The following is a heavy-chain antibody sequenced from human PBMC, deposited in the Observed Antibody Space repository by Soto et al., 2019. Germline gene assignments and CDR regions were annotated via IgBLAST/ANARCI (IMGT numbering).Heavy chain of an antibody. D-gene: IGHD5-12*01. CDR1: GGSFSGYY. J-gene: IGHJ5*02. Sequence: SETRSLTCAVYGGSFSGYYWTWIRQPPGTGLEWIGEINHSGSTNYNPSLKSRVTISVDTSKNQFSLNLSSVTAADTAMYYCARAGVATIYPGNNWFDPWGQGTLVTVSS. CDR3: ARAGVATIYPGNNWFDP. V-gene: IGHV4-34*01. CDR2: INHSGST.